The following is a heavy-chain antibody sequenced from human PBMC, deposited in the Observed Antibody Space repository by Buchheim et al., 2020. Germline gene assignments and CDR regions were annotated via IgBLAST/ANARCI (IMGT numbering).Heavy chain of an antibody. CDR3: CRGVVATLSHYYYGMDV. Sequence: EVQLVESGGGLVQPGGSLRLSCAASGFTFSSYWMHWVRQASGKGLVWVSRINSDGSSTSYADSVKGRFTISRDNAKNTLYLQMNSLRAEDTAVYYCCRGVVATLSHYYYGMDVWGQGTT. D-gene: IGHD5-12*01. CDR2: INSDGSST. J-gene: IGHJ6*02. CDR1: GFTFSSYW. V-gene: IGHV3-74*01.